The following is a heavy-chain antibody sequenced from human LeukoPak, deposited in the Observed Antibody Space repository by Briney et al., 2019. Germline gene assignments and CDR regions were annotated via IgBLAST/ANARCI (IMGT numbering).Heavy chain of an antibody. V-gene: IGHV4-31*03. J-gene: IGHJ4*02. D-gene: IGHD5-18*01. CDR2: IYYSGST. CDR1: GGSISSGGYY. CDR3: ASRDQKPVDTAMVTHFDY. Sequence: PSETLSLTCTVSGGSISSGGYYWSWIRQHPGKGLEWIGYIYYSGSTYYNPSLKSRVTISVDTSKNQFSLKLSSVTAADTAVYYCASRDQKPVDTAMVTHFDYWGQGTLVTVSS.